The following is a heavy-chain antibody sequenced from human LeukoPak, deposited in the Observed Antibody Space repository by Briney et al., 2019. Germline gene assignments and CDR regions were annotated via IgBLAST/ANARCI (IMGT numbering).Heavy chain of an antibody. J-gene: IGHJ5*02. CDR3: TRGGSGWDNWFVP. Sequence: ASVKVSCKASGGTFSSYAISWVRQAPGQGLEWMGGIIPIFGTANYAQKFQGRVTITADESTSTAYMELSSLRSEDTAVYYCTRGGSGWDNWFVPWGQGTLVTVSS. CDR1: GGTFSSYA. V-gene: IGHV1-69*13. CDR2: IIPIFGTA. D-gene: IGHD6-19*01.